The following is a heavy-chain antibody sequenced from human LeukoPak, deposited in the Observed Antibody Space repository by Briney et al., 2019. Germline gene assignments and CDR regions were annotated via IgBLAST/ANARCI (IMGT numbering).Heavy chain of an antibody. CDR1: GYTFTGYY. Sequence: ASVKVSCKASGYTFTGYYMHWVRQAPGQGLEWMGWINPNSGGTNYAQKFQGWVTMTRDTSISTAYMELSRLRSDDTAVYYCARGGGVRYSSAIDAFDTWGQGTMVTVS. J-gene: IGHJ3*02. V-gene: IGHV1-2*04. CDR2: INPNSGGT. D-gene: IGHD6-19*01. CDR3: ARGGGVRYSSAIDAFDT.